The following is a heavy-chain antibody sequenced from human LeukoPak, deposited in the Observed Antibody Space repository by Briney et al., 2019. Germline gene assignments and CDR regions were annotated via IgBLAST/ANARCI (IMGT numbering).Heavy chain of an antibody. J-gene: IGHJ3*02. Sequence: PGGSLRLSCAASGFTFSSYAMHWVRQAPGKGLEWVAVISYDGSNKYYADSVKGRFTISRDNSKNTLYLQMNSLRAEDTAVYYCARGAFMITFGGVIGNDVFDIWGQGTMVTVSS. CDR3: ARGAFMITFGGVIGNDVFDI. CDR1: GFTFSSYA. D-gene: IGHD3-16*02. CDR2: ISYDGSNK. V-gene: IGHV3-30-3*01.